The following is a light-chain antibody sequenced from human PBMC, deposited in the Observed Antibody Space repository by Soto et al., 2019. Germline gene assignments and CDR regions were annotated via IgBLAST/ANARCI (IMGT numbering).Light chain of an antibody. J-gene: IGKJ4*01. CDR2: DAS. Sequence: EIVMTQSPATLSVSPGERATLSCRASLSVSTNLAWYPQKPGQAPRLLIYDASTRATGIPARFSGSGSGTEFTLTISSLQSEDFAVYCCQQCNDLPLTFGGGSKVEIK. CDR1: LSVSTN. V-gene: IGKV3-15*01. CDR3: QQCNDLPLT.